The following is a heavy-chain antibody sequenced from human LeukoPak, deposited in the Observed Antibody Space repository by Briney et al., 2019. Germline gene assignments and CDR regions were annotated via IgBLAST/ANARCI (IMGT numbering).Heavy chain of an antibody. CDR1: GGSISSSAYY. J-gene: IGHJ4*02. D-gene: IGHD5-18*01. Sequence: PSETLSLTCTVSGGSISSSAYYWGWIPQPPGKGLEWNRNIDYSGSTYYHPSLKSRVTISIDTSKNQFSLKLFSVTAADKAVYYCSRLFGYNSGLFDYWGQGTLVTVSS. CDR2: IDYSGST. CDR3: SRLFGYNSGLFDY. V-gene: IGHV4-39*01.